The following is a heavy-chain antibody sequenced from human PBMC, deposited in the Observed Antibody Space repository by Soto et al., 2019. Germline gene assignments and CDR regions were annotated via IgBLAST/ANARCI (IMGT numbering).Heavy chain of an antibody. CDR3: AREGSPPFYYYYGMDV. CDR1: RFTFSSYA. J-gene: IGHJ6*02. V-gene: IGHV3-23*01. CDR2: ISGSGGST. Sequence: EVQLLESGGGLVQPGGSLRLSCAASRFTFSSYAMSWVRQAPGKGLEWVSGISGSGGSTYYADSVKGRFTISRDNSKNTLYLQMNSLRAEDTAIYYCAREGSPPFYYYYGMDVWGQGTTVTVSS.